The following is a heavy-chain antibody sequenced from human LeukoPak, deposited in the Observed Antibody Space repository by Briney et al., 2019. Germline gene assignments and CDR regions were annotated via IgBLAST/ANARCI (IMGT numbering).Heavy chain of an antibody. CDR2: IYPGDSST. CDR3: ARFRFYGSGSYYNY. V-gene: IGHV5-51*01. Sequence: GESLKISCKGSGFSFTDYWIGWVRQMPGKGLEWMGMIYPGDSSTRYSPSFQGLVTISVDKAISTAYLQWSSLKASDTAIYYCARFRFYGSGSYYNYWGQGTLVTVSS. J-gene: IGHJ4*02. D-gene: IGHD3-10*01. CDR1: GFSFTDYW.